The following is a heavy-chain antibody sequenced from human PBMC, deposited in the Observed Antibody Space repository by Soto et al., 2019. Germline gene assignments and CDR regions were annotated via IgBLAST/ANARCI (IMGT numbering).Heavy chain of an antibody. D-gene: IGHD6-6*01. J-gene: IGHJ6*03. V-gene: IGHV3-64*01. Sequence: EVQLTESGGGLAQPGGSLRLSCAASGFTLSGYAMDWVRQAPEKGLEYVSGISSNGVGTYYANSVQGRFTISRDNSKNTVYLQMGSLRPEDMAVYYCARRARPDFYYMDVWGKGTTVTVSS. CDR2: ISSNGVGT. CDR1: GFTLSGYA. CDR3: ARRARPDFYYMDV.